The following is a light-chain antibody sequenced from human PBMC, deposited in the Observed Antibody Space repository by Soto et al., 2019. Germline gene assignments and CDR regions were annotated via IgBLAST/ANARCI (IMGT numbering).Light chain of an antibody. J-gene: IGKJ1*01. CDR3: QNYDGSWT. V-gene: IGKV3D-20*01. Sequence: EVTLTQSPATVSLSPGETATLSCGASQTLLRGYLAWYQQRPGLAPRLIIYDVSRRATGIPDRFGGSGSGTEFTLSINRVEPEDFAVYYCQNYDGSWTFGQGTKVEIK. CDR1: QTLLRGY. CDR2: DVS.